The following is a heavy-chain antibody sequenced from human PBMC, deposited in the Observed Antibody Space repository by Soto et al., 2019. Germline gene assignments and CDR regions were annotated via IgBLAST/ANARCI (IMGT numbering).Heavy chain of an antibody. CDR1: GYTLTELS. Sequence: ASVKVSCKVSGYTLTELSMHWVRQAPGKGLEWMGGFDPEDGETIYAQKFQGRVTMTKDTSTSTAYMELRSLRSDDTAVYYCARPNDILTGTDAFDIWGQGTMVTVSS. V-gene: IGHV1-24*01. D-gene: IGHD3-9*01. CDR2: FDPEDGET. CDR3: ARPNDILTGTDAFDI. J-gene: IGHJ3*02.